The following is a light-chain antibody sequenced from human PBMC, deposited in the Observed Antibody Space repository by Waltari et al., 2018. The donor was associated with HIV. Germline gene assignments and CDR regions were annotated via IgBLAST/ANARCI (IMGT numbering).Light chain of an antibody. Sequence: IRMTQPPSSLSASTGDRVNITCRASQPVSDYVAWFRQRPGETPQCLIFGGSTLQTGAPSGFSGSASGTEFTRSVLCLQSEDCAPFFCQQYYDYPWTFGPGTHIEVK. V-gene: IGKV1-8*01. J-gene: IGKJ1*01. CDR3: QQYYDYPWT. CDR1: QPVSDY. CDR2: GGS.